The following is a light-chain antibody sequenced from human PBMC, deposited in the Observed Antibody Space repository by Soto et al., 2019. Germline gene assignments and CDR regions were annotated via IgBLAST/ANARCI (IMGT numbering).Light chain of an antibody. V-gene: IGKV1-39*01. Sequence: DIQMTQSPSSLSASVGDRVAISCRASQNIKNYLNWYQQKPGKAPKLLIFAASALHSGVPSRFSGSGAGTDFTLTISSPQPEDFGTYYCQQTYRTPMYTFGQGTTLEIK. CDR2: AAS. J-gene: IGKJ2*01. CDR1: QNIKNY. CDR3: QQTYRTPMYT.